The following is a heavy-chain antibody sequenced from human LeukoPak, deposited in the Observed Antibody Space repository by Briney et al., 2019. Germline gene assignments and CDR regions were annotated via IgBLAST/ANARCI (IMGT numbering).Heavy chain of an antibody. Sequence: GESLQISRKGSGYIFTSYWIGWVRQLPGKGLEWMGIIYPGDSDTRYSPSFQGQVTISADKSISTAYLQWSSLKASDTAMYYCARTQMATTMSDYWGQGTLVTVSS. V-gene: IGHV5-51*01. D-gene: IGHD5-24*01. CDR3: ARTQMATTMSDY. CDR1: GYIFTSYW. J-gene: IGHJ4*02. CDR2: IYPGDSDT.